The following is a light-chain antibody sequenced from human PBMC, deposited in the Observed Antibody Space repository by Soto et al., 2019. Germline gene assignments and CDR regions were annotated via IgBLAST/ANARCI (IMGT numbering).Light chain of an antibody. CDR1: QSIVSL. Sequence: DIQMTQSPSTLSASLGDRVTITCRASQSIVSLLAWYQQKPGKAPKLLIYKASSLESGVPSRFSGSGSGTEFTLTISSLQPDDFATYYCQQYISYWTFGQGTKVDIK. J-gene: IGKJ1*01. CDR2: KAS. CDR3: QQYISYWT. V-gene: IGKV1-5*03.